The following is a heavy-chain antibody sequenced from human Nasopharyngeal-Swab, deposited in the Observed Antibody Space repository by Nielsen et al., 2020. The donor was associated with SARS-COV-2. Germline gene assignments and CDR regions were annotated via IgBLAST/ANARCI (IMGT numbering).Heavy chain of an antibody. CDR3: ARIRTGAYFDY. CDR2: ISGSDGSA. Sequence: GGSLRLSCAASGFTFSSYAMSWVRQAPGKGPEWVSTISGSDGSAYYADSVKGRFTISRDNSRHTLCLQMNSLRAEDTAVYYCARIRTGAYFDYWGQGTLVTVSS. V-gene: IGHV3-23*01. J-gene: IGHJ4*02. CDR1: GFTFSSYA. D-gene: IGHD1-14*01.